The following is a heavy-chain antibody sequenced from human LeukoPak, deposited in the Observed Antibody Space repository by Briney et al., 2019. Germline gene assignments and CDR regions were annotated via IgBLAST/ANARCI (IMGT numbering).Heavy chain of an antibody. CDR1: GGTFSSYA. V-gene: IGHV1-69*06. CDR2: IIPIFGTA. J-gene: IGHJ4*02. Sequence: SVKVSCKASGGTFSSYAISWVRQAPGQGLEWMGGIIPIFGTANYAQKFQGRVTMTEDTSTDTAYMELSSLRSDDTAVYYCATGRRSGRYSLLWGQGTLVTVSS. CDR3: ATGRRSGRYSLL. D-gene: IGHD3-10*01.